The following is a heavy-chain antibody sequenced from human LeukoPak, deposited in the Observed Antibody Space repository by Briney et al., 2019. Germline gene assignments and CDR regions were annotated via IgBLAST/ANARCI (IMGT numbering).Heavy chain of an antibody. J-gene: IGHJ4*02. CDR3: ARKTDSGGQGDY. D-gene: IGHD3-22*01. Sequence: WGSLGLSCAASGFTVSRNYMSWVRQAPGKGLECVSVIYSGGNTYYTDSVKGRFTISRDNSKNTLYLQMNSLRAEDTAVYYCARKTDSGGQGDYWGPGTLVTVSS. CDR1: GFTVSRNY. V-gene: IGHV3-66*01. CDR2: IYSGGNT.